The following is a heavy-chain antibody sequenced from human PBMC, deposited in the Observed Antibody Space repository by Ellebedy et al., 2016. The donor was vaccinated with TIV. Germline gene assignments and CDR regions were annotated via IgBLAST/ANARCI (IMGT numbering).Heavy chain of an antibody. J-gene: IGHJ3*02. CDR1: RFTFSSYW. Sequence: GESLKISCAASRFTFSSYWMSWVRQAPGKGLGWVANINQGGSEKYYVDSVKGRFTISRDNAKNSLYLQMNSLRADDTSVYYCATDGSYGDFRSPAHAFVIWGQGTVVTVSS. CDR3: ATDGSYGDFRSPAHAFVI. V-gene: IGHV3-7*01. CDR2: INQGGSEK. D-gene: IGHD4-17*01.